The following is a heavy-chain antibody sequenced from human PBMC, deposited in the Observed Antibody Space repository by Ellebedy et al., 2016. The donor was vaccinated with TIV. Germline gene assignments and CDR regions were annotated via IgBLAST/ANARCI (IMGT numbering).Heavy chain of an antibody. D-gene: IGHD3-22*01. Sequence: MPSETLSLTCTVSGGSISSYYWSWIRQPPGKGLEWIGYIYYSGSTYYNPSLKSRVTISVDTSKNQFSLKLSSVTAADTAVYYCARQNPSQSSGFDYWGQGTLVTVSS. V-gene: IGHV4-59*08. CDR1: GGSISSYY. CDR2: IYYSGST. CDR3: ARQNPSQSSGFDY. J-gene: IGHJ4*02.